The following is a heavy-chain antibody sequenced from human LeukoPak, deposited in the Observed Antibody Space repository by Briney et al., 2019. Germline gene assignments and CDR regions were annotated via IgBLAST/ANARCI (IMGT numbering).Heavy chain of an antibody. Sequence: PGGSLRLSCAASGFTFSDYYMSWIRQAPGKGLEWVSYISSSGTTIYYADSVKGRFTISRDNAKNSLYLQMNSLRAEDTAVYYCAREDTAMVNAFDIWGQGTMVTVSS. CDR2: ISSSGTTI. J-gene: IGHJ3*02. V-gene: IGHV3-11*01. D-gene: IGHD5-18*01. CDR3: AREDTAMVNAFDI. CDR1: GFTFSDYY.